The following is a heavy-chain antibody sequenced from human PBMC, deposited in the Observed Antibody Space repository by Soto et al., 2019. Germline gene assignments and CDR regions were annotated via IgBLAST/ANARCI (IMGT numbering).Heavy chain of an antibody. J-gene: IGHJ6*02. Sequence: SGPTLVNPTQTLTLTCTFSGFSLSTSGMCASWIRQPPGKALERLALIDWDDDKYYSTSLKTRLTISKDTSKNQVVLTMTNMDPVDTATYYCARMPAYGSGSYRPWYYYYGMDVWGQGTTVTVSS. D-gene: IGHD3-10*01. CDR3: ARMPAYGSGSYRPWYYYYGMDV. CDR1: GFSLSTSGMC. CDR2: IDWDDDK. V-gene: IGHV2-70*01.